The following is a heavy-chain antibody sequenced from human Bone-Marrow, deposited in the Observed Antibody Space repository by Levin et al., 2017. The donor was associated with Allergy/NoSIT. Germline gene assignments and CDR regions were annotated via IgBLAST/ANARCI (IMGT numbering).Heavy chain of an antibody. Sequence: PGGSLRLSCAASGFIFGSYGMNWFRQAPGKGLEWVALIWFDGTNKYYADSVRGRFTLSRHNSKKTLFLQMNSLRAEDTAVYYCARRGDYDFYMDVWGTGTAVTVSS. J-gene: IGHJ6*03. CDR2: IWFDGTNK. CDR3: ARRGDYDFYMDV. CDR1: GFIFGSYG. V-gene: IGHV3-33*01.